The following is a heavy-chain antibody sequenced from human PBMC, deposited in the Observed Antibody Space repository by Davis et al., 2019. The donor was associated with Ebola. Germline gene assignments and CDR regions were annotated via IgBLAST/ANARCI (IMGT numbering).Heavy chain of an antibody. D-gene: IGHD3-3*01. CDR1: GYTFTSYA. V-gene: IGHV1-3*01. CDR3: AREGLRSDWYFDL. CDR2: INAGNGNT. J-gene: IGHJ2*01. Sequence: ASVKVSCKASGYTFTSYAMHWVRQAPGQRLEWMGWINAGNGNTKYSQKFQGRVTITRDTSASTAYMELSSLRSEDTAVYYCAREGLRSDWYFDLWGRGTLVTVSS.